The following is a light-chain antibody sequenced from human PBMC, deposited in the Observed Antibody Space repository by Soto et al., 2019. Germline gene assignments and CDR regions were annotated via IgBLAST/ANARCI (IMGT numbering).Light chain of an antibody. V-gene: IGKV2-30*01. Sequence: VLLTQSPLSLPVTLGQPASISCRSSLSLAVRDGNTFVSWFQQKPRQSPTRLIYQVSRRDPGARNRFSGSASDFEFTLKISSVEADDVAIYYWVQASCWPLTFGPGTKVEIK. CDR2: QVS. CDR1: LSLAVRDGNTF. CDR3: VQASCWPLT. J-gene: IGKJ3*01.